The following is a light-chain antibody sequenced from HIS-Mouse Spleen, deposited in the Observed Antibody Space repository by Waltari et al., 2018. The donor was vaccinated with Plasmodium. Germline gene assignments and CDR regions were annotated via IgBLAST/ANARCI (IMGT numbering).Light chain of an antibody. CDR1: QSVSSN. CDR2: GAS. J-gene: IGKJ3*01. Sequence: ILMTQPPAPLFVSPGVRTPPSCGRRQSVSSNLAWYQQKPGQAPRLLIYGASTRATGIPARFRGSGSGTEFTLTISSLQSEDFAVYYCQQYNNWPPEGAFGPGTKVDIK. CDR3: QQYNNWPPEGA. V-gene: IGKV3-15*01.